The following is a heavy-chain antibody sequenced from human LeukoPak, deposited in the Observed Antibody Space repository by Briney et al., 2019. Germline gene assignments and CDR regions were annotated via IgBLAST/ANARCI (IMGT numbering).Heavy chain of an antibody. V-gene: IGHV4-59*08. CDR1: DGSIISYY. CDR2: IYYSGST. CDR3: ARRGSGSYSPFDY. Sequence: SETLSLTCTVSDGSIISYYWSWIRQPPGKGLEWIGYIYYSGSTKYNPSLKSRVTISVDTSKNQFSLELSSVTAADTAVYYCARRGSGSYSPFDYWGPGTLVTVSS. J-gene: IGHJ4*02. D-gene: IGHD3-10*01.